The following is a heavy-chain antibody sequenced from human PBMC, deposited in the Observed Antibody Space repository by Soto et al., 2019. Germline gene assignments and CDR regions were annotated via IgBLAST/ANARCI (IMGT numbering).Heavy chain of an antibody. CDR3: ARGADYYDSADY. CDR1: GYTFSRSG. V-gene: IGHV1-18*01. CDR2: ISTYNGDT. D-gene: IGHD3-22*01. Sequence: ASVKVSCKASGYTFSRSGISWVRQAPGQGLEWMGWISTYNGDTNYAQKVQSRVTMTTDTSTSTAFMELSSLRSEDTAVYYCARGADYYDSADYWGQGTLVTVPQ. J-gene: IGHJ4*02.